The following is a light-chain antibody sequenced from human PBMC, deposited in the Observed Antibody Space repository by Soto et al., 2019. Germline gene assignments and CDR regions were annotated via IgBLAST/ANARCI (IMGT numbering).Light chain of an antibody. Sequence: EIVMTQSPATLSVSPGERATLSCRASQSVGSNLAWYQHKPGQAPRLLIYAASTRATGIPARFSGSGSGTDFTLTISSLQSEDFATYYCQQYNNRPPETFGQGTKLE. CDR3: QQYNNRPPET. V-gene: IGKV3-15*01. CDR2: AAS. CDR1: QSVGSN. J-gene: IGKJ2*01.